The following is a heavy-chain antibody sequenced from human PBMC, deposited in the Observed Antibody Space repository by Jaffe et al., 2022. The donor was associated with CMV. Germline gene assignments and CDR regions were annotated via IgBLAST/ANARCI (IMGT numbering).Heavy chain of an antibody. CDR2: IYYSGST. V-gene: IGHV4-39*01. J-gene: IGHJ4*02. CDR3: ARVVVGRLRFLEWLPHYFDY. Sequence: QLQLQESGPGLVKPSETLSLTCTVSGGSISSSSYYWGWIRQPPGKGLEWIGSIYYSGSTYYNPSLKSRVTISVDTSKNQFSLKLSSVTAADTAVYYCARVVVGRLRFLEWLPHYFDYWGQGTLVTVSS. D-gene: IGHD3-3*01. CDR1: GGSISSSSYY.